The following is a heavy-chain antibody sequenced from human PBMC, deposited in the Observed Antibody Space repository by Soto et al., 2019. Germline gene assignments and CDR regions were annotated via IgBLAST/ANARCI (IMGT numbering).Heavy chain of an antibody. J-gene: IGHJ4*02. CDR3: ARIRNYDFWSGYYTFDY. D-gene: IGHD3-3*01. CDR1: GFSLSNARMG. CDR2: IFSNDEK. Sequence: PTLVNPTETLTLTCTVSGFSLSNARMGVSWIRQPPGKALEWLAHIFSNDEKSYSTSLKSRLTISKDTSKSQVVLTMTNMDPVDTATYYCARIRNYDFWSGYYTFDYWGQGTLVTVSS. V-gene: IGHV2-26*01.